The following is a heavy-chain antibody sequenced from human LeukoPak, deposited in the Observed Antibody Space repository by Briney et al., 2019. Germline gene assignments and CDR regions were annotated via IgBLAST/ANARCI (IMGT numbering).Heavy chain of an antibody. J-gene: IGHJ6*03. V-gene: IGHV4-39*01. Sequence: SETLSLTCTVSGGSISSSSYYWGWIRQPPGKGLEWIGNIYYIGSTYYNPSLKSRVTISVDTSKNQFSLKLSSVTAADTAVYYCARHIGGRYYYYMDVWGKGTTVTISS. CDR2: IYYIGST. CDR3: ARHIGGRYYYYMDV. CDR1: GGSISSSSYY. D-gene: IGHD3-16*02.